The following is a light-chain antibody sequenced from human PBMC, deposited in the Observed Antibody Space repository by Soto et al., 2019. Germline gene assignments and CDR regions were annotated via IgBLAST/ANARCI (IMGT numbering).Light chain of an antibody. CDR2: GAS. CDR1: QSVRSTF. V-gene: IGKV3-20*01. Sequence: EIVLTQSPGTLSLSPGERATLSCRASQSVRSTFLAWYQQKPGQAPRLLIYGASNRAAGIPERFSGSASRTEFTLTISRLEPDDSAVYYCQQYHDSPMNTFGQGTKLQIK. CDR3: QQYHDSPMNT. J-gene: IGKJ2*01.